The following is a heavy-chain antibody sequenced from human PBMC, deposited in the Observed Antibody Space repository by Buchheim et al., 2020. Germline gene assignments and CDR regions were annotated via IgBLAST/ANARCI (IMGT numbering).Heavy chain of an antibody. Sequence: QVQLVESGGGVVQPGRSLRLSCAASGFTFSSYAMHWVRQAPGKGLEWVAVISYDGSNKYYADSVKGRFTISRDNSKNTLYLQMNSLRAEDTAVYYCARGGIVVPAAILAVAVDYWGQGTL. D-gene: IGHD2-2*02. CDR2: ISYDGSNK. V-gene: IGHV3-30-3*01. CDR3: ARGGIVVPAAILAVAVDY. J-gene: IGHJ4*02. CDR1: GFTFSSYA.